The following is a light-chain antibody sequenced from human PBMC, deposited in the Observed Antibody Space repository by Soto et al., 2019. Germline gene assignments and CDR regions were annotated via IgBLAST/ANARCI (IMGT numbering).Light chain of an antibody. CDR1: QSISSW. CDR3: QQHYRFSIT. Sequence: DIQMTQSPSILSASVGDRVTITFRASQSISSWLAWYQQKPGKAPNLLIHKASHLESGVPSRFSGSGSGTEFTLTISSLQPDDFATYYCQQHYRFSITFGQGTRLEI. CDR2: KAS. J-gene: IGKJ5*01. V-gene: IGKV1-5*03.